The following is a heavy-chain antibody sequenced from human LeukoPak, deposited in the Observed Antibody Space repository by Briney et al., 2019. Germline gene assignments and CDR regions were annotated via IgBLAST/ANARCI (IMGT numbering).Heavy chain of an antibody. D-gene: IGHD2-15*01. Sequence: PSETLSLTCTVSGDSITNYFWSWIRQPPGKGLEWIGYIYYTGNTNYKPSLKSRVTMSVDTSRNQFSLRLRSVTAADTAVYYCARGRVAYSAYYFDYWGRGTLVTVSS. CDR2: IYYTGNT. V-gene: IGHV4-59*01. CDR1: GDSITNYF. CDR3: ARGRVAYSAYYFDY. J-gene: IGHJ4*02.